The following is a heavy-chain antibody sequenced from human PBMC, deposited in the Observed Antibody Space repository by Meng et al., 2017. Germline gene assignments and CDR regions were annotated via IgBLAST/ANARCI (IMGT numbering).Heavy chain of an antibody. Sequence: RQGSGPGLVKPSETLSLTCTVSGGSISSSSYYWGWIRQPPGKGLEWIGSIYYSGSTYYNPSLKSRVTISVDTSKNQFSLKLSSVTAADTAVYYCARGHNDYGDYPNWFDPWGQGTLVTVSS. CDR1: GGSISSSSYY. V-gene: IGHV4-39*07. CDR3: ARGHNDYGDYPNWFDP. J-gene: IGHJ5*02. D-gene: IGHD4-17*01. CDR2: IYYSGST.